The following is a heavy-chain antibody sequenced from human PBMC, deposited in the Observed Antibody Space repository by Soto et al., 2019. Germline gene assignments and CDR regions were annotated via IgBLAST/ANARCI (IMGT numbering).Heavy chain of an antibody. CDR3: ARDGPYYYASRMDV. CDR1: GIPVSSNY. V-gene: IGHV3-53*04. D-gene: IGHD3-10*01. CDR2: LHSGGDT. J-gene: IGHJ6*02. Sequence: EVQLVESGGGLVQPGGSLRLSCAASGIPVSSNYMTWVRQAPGKGLEWVSVLHSGGDTYYANSVKGRFTISRHDSTNTLFLQMNSLTAEDTPVYYCARDGPYYYASRMDVWGQGTTVTVSS.